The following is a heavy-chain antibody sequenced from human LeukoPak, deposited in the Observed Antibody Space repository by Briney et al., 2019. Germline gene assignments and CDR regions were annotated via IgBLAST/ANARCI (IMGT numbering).Heavy chain of an antibody. V-gene: IGHV1-3*01. CDR2: INVGNGNT. CDR3: ARDSSMGGYGPIDY. D-gene: IGHD5-12*01. Sequence: ASVKVSCKASGDTFTSYAMHWVRQAPGQRLEWMGWINVGNGNTKYSQKFQGRVTITRDTSASTAYMELSSLRSEDTAVYYCARDSSMGGYGPIDYWGQGTLVTVSS. J-gene: IGHJ4*02. CDR1: GDTFTSYA.